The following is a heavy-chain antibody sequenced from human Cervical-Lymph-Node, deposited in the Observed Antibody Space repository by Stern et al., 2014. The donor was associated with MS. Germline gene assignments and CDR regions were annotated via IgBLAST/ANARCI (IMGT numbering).Heavy chain of an antibody. D-gene: IGHD4-23*01. CDR3: ARVNGGNSDWFDP. J-gene: IGHJ5*02. Sequence: AQLVQSGAEVKKPGESLKISCKASGYMFASHWIGLVRQMPGKCLEWQRIIDPGDSNTIYSPSSQGQVTISVDKSTSTAYLQWSSLKASDTAMYYCARVNGGNSDWFDPWGQGTLVTVSS. CDR1: GYMFASHW. V-gene: IGHV5-51*01. CDR2: IDPGDSNT.